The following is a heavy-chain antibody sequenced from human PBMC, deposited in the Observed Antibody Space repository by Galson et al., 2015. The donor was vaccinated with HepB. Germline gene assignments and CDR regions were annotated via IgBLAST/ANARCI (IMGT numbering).Heavy chain of an antibody. V-gene: IGHV6-1*01. Sequence: CAISGDSVSSNSAAWYWIRQSPSRGLEWLGRTYYRAKWYNDYAVSVRGRITINLDTSKNQFSLHLNFVTPEDTAVYYCARVAGTIYYYGMDVWGQGTTVTVSS. D-gene: IGHD2-15*01. CDR1: GDSVSSNSAA. CDR2: TYYRAKWYN. J-gene: IGHJ6*02. CDR3: ARVAGTIYYYGMDV.